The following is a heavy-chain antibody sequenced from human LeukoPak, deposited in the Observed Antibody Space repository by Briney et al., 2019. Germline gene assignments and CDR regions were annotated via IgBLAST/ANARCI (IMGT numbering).Heavy chain of an antibody. Sequence: ASVKVFCKASGYTFTSYGISWVRQAPGQGLEWMGWISAYNGNTNYAQKLQGRVTMTTDTSTSTAYMELRSLRSDDTAVYFCARVMAAATAFDIWGQGTMLTVSS. J-gene: IGHJ3*02. CDR1: GYTFTSYG. D-gene: IGHD6-13*01. CDR2: ISAYNGNT. V-gene: IGHV1-18*01. CDR3: ARVMAAATAFDI.